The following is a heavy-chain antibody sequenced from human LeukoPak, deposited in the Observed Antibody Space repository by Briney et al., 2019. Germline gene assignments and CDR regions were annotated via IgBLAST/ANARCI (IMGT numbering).Heavy chain of an antibody. CDR2: IYYSGST. CDR3: VRETATYYYDSRGYYRQIEVFDI. D-gene: IGHD3-22*01. J-gene: IGHJ3*02. CDR1: SGSISSYY. Sequence: SETLSLTCTVSSGSISSYYWSWIRQPPGKGLEWIGYIYYSGSTNYSPSLKSRVTISIDTSKNQFSLQLNSVTAADTAVYYCVRETATYYYDSRGYYRQIEVFDIWGQGTPVIVSS. V-gene: IGHV4-59*01.